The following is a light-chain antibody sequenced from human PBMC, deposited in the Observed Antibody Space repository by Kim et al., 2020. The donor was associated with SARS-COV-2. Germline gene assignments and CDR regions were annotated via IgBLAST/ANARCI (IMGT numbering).Light chain of an antibody. CDR1: QRISTW. CDR2: KAS. J-gene: IGKJ2*01. Sequence: SASVGDRVTMTCRASQRISTWLAWYQQKPGKAPKLLIYKASNLETGVPSRFRGSGSGTEFTLTISSLQPDDFATYYCQYYNSYSDAFGQGTKLEI. CDR3: QYYNSYSDA. V-gene: IGKV1-5*03.